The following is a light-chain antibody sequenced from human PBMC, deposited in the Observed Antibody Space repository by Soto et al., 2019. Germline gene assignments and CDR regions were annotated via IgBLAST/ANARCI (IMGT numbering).Light chain of an antibody. J-gene: IGKJ1*01. V-gene: IGKV4-1*01. CDR3: QQYYSSPWT. CDR1: QSLLYSSDNKNY. CDR2: WAS. Sequence: DIVMTQSPDSLAVSLGERATINCKSSQSLLYSSDNKNYLVGYQQKPGQPPKLLIYWASTRGSGVPDRFSGSGSGTDFTLTISSLQAEDVAVYYCQQYYSSPWTFGHGTKVEIK.